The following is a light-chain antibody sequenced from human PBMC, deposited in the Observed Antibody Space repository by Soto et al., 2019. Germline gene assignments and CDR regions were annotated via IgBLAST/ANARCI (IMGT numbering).Light chain of an antibody. Sequence: EIVMTQSPATLPVSPGERATLSCRASQSVSTNLAWYQQKPGQAPRLLFYGASLRATDIPDRFSGTGSGTEFTLTISSLQSEDFAVYYCQQYNNWLPITFGQGTRLEVK. CDR3: QQYNNWLPIT. J-gene: IGKJ5*01. V-gene: IGKV3D-15*01. CDR1: QSVSTN. CDR2: GAS.